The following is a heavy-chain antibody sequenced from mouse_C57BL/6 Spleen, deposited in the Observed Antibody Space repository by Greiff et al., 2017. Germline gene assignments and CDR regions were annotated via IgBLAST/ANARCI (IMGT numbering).Heavy chain of an antibody. J-gene: IGHJ4*01. D-gene: IGHD1-1*01. V-gene: IGHV5-4*01. CDR2: ISDGGSYT. Sequence: EVHLVESGGGLVKPGGSLKLSCAASGFTFSSYAMSWVRQTPEKRLEWVATISDGGSYTYYPDNVKGRFTISRDNAKNNLYLQMSHLKSEDTAMYYCARDDYGSSYGDYWGQGTSVTVSS. CDR1: GFTFSSYA. CDR3: ARDDYGSSYGDY.